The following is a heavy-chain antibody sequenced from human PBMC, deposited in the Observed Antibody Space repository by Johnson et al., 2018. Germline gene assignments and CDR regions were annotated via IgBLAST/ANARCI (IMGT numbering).Heavy chain of an antibody. J-gene: IGHJ3*01. CDR3: AKGRLGIRFGVGRLGAFDV. CDR2: MSGNGGST. V-gene: IGHV3-23*01. Sequence: VQLLESGGGLVQPGGSLRLSCAASGFTFNTYTMSWVRQAPGKGLEWVSAMSGNGGSTYYAVSVKGRFTISRDNSKNTLYVQMSSLTADDTAVYYCAKGRLGIRFGVGRLGAFDVWGRGTLVTVSS. D-gene: IGHD3-3*01. CDR1: GFTFNTYT.